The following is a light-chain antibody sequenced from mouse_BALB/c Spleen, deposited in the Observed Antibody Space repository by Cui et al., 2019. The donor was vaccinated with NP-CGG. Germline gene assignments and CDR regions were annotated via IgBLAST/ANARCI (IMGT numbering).Light chain of an antibody. CDR3: ALWYSNHWV. CDR1: TGAVTTSNY. CDR2: GTN. V-gene: IGLV1*01. Sequence: QAIVTPESALTTSPGETVTLTCRSSTGAVTTSNYANWVQEKPDHLFTGLIGGTNNRVPGVPARFSGSLIGDKAALTITGAQTGDEAIYFCALWYSNHWVFGGGTKLTVL. J-gene: IGLJ1*01.